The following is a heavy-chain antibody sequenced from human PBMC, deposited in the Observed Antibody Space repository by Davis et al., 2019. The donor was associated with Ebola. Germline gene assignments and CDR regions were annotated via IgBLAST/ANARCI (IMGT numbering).Heavy chain of an antibody. J-gene: IGHJ4*02. V-gene: IGHV3-48*02. Sequence: GGSLRPSCAASGFTFSSYWMNWVRQAPGKGLEWVSYISSSSSTIYYADSVKGRFTISRDNAKNSLYLQMNSLRDEDTAVYYCARGDRIDDYFEYWGQGALVTVSS. CDR2: ISSSSSTI. CDR3: ARGDRIDDYFEY. CDR1: GFTFSSYW.